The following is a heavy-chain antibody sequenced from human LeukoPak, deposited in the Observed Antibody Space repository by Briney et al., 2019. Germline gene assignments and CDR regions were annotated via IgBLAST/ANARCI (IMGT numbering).Heavy chain of an antibody. CDR2: INSNSGDT. J-gene: IGHJ4*02. CDR3: ARKDSGLNPFDL. CDR1: GFSFGTSP. Sequence: GGSLRLPCAASGFSFGTSPMSWVRQAPGKGLEWVSGINSNSGDTPYADFAKGRFTISRDNSKNTLYLQMNSLRVEDTAVYYCARKDSGLNPFDLWGQGTLVTVSS. D-gene: IGHD1-14*01. V-gene: IGHV3-23*01.